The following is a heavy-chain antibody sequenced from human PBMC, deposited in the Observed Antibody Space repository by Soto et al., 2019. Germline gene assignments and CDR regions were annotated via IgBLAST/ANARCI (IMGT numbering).Heavy chain of an antibody. CDR3: ARHSGYYGSGSYNYYYYGMDV. D-gene: IGHD3-10*01. V-gene: IGHV4-39*01. CDR2: IYYSGST. J-gene: IGHJ6*02. Sequence: PSETLSLTCTVSGGSISSSSYYWGWIHQPPGKGLEWIGSIYYSGSTYYNPSLKSRVTISVDTSKNQFSLKLSSVTAADTAVYYCARHSGYYGSGSYNYYYYGMDVWGQGTTVTVSS. CDR1: GGSISSSSYY.